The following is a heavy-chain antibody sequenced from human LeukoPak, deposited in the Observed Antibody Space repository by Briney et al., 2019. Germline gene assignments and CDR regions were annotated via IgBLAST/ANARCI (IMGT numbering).Heavy chain of an antibody. CDR1: GFTFSNAW. CDR2: IKSKTDGGTT. Sequence: GGSLRLSCAASGFTFSNAWMSWVRQAPGKGLEWVGRIKSKTDGGTTDYAASVKGRFTISRDDSKNTLYLQMNSLKTEDTAVYYCTTDLLRSVLREAFDIWGQGTMVTVSS. D-gene: IGHD2-21*01. J-gene: IGHJ3*02. V-gene: IGHV3-15*01. CDR3: TTDLLRSVLREAFDI.